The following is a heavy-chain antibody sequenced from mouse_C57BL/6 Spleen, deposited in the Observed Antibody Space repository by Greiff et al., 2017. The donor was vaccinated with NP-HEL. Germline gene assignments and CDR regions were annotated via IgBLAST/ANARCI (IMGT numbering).Heavy chain of an antibody. V-gene: IGHV14-1*01. J-gene: IGHJ2*01. CDR3: TTWSTTVVATDY. Sequence: VQLKESGAELVRPGASVKLSCTASGFNIKDYYMHWVKQRPEQGLEWIGRIDPEDGDTEYAPKFQGKANMTADTSSNTTYLQLSSLTSEDTAVDYWTTWSTTVVATDYWGQGTTLTVSS. CDR2: IDPEDGDT. CDR1: GFNIKDYY. D-gene: IGHD1-1*01.